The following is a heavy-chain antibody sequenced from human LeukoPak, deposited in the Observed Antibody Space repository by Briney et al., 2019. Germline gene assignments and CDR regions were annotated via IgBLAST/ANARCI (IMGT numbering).Heavy chain of an antibody. CDR1: GFTFSSYG. V-gene: IGHV3-30*02. Sequence: PGGSLRLSCAASGFTFSSYGMHWVRQAPGKGLEWVAFVRYDGSNKYYADSVKGRFTISRDNSKNTLYLQMNSLRAEETAVYYCAKGAAAGTNWYFDLWGRGTLVTVSS. CDR2: VRYDGSNK. D-gene: IGHD6-13*01. CDR3: AKGAAAGTNWYFDL. J-gene: IGHJ2*01.